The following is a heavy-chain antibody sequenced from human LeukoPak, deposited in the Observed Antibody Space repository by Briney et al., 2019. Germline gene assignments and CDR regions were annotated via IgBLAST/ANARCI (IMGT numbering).Heavy chain of an antibody. CDR1: GYTFTTYD. CDR3: ARGASRSFDY. CDR2: MNPNSGNT. V-gene: IGHV1-8*03. D-gene: IGHD6-6*01. Sequence: ASVKVSCKASGYTFTTYDINWVRQATGQGLEWMGWMNPNSGNTGYAQKFRGRLIITRDTSISTAYMELSSLRSEDTAVYYCARGASRSFDYWDQGTLVTVSS. J-gene: IGHJ4*02.